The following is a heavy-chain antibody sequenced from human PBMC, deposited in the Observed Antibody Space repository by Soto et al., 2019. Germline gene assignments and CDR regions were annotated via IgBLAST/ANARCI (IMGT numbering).Heavy chain of an antibody. CDR1: GGSISSGDYY. V-gene: IGHV4-31*03. D-gene: IGHD1-1*01. CDR3: ARLHRDDHWYYGMDV. CDR2: IYYSGFT. Sequence: QVQLQESGPGLVKPSQTLSLTCTASGGSISSGDYYWTWIRRHPGKGLEWIGYIYYSGFTYYNPSLKRRIKISVDPSKNHFSLKLSSITAADTAVYYCARLHRDDHWYYGMDVWGQGTTVTVSS. J-gene: IGHJ6*02.